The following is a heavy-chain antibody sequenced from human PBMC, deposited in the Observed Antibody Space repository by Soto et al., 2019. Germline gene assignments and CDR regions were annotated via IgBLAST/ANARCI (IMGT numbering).Heavy chain of an antibody. CDR1: GFSFSNAW. CDR2: IKRKIDGEET. J-gene: IGHJ6*02. CDR3: TTGSVEGV. D-gene: IGHD2-15*01. V-gene: IGHV3-15*07. Sequence: EVQLVESGGGLVKPGGSCRLSCAASGFSFSNAWMNWVRQAPGKGREWVGRIKRKIDGEETDYAGTVKGRFSVFREDSKSALYLQLNSLKGHDTAVYYCTTGSVEGVWGQGTTVTVS.